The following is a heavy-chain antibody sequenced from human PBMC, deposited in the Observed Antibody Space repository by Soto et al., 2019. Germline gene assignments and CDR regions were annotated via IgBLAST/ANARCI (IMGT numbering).Heavy chain of an antibody. CDR3: ATMKKPRGYYYGLNV. Sequence: SETLSLTCAVSGDSVRSSNWWTWVRQSPGKGLEWIGEIYHLGGTNYNPSLKSRVTISVDMAKNQVSLKLSSVPAADTAVYYCATMKKPRGYYYGLNVWGQGTTVTVSS. V-gene: IGHV4-4*02. CDR2: IYHLGGT. CDR1: GDSVRSSNW. J-gene: IGHJ6*02.